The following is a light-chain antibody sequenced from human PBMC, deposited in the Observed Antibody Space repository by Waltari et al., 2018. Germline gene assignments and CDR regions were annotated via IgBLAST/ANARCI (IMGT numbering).Light chain of an antibody. CDR2: LGS. CDR3: MQARQTPNT. Sequence: EIVMTQSPLSLSVTLGEPASISCRSSQSPLHSNGNNYLDWYLQKPGHSPQVLIYLGSNRASGVPDRFSGSGSGTDFTLGISRVEAEDVGVYYCMQARQTPNTFGQGTKLEIE. CDR1: QSPLHSNGNNY. V-gene: IGKV2-28*01. J-gene: IGKJ2*01.